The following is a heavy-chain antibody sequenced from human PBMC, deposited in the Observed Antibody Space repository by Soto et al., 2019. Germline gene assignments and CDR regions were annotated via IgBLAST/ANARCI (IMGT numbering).Heavy chain of an antibody. CDR1: GYTFTSYY. CDR3: AGDFLPTDMRVAYYFDY. CDR2: INPSGGST. D-gene: IGHD2-21*02. J-gene: IGHJ4*02. V-gene: IGHV1-46*01. Sequence: ASVKVSCKASGYTFTSYYMHWVRQAPGQGLEWMGIINPSGGSTSYAQKFQGRVTMTRDTSTSTVYMELSSLRSEDTAVYYCAGDFLPTDMRVAYYFDYWGQGTLVTVSS.